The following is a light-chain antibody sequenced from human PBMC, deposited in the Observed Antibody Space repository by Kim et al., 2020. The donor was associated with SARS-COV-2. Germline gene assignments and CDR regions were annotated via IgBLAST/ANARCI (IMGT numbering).Light chain of an antibody. Sequence: SSELTQDPAVSVALGQTVRITCQGDSLRSSYATWYQQKPGQAPILVIYGKNNRPSGIPDRLYGSSSGKTASLTIAGTQSGDEADYYCNSRDSNDNVVVGG. J-gene: IGLJ2*01. CDR1: SLRSSY. V-gene: IGLV3-19*01. CDR3: NSRDSNDNVV. CDR2: GKN.